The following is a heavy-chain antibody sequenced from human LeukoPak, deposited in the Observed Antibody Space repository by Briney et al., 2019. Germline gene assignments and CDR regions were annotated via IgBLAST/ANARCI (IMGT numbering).Heavy chain of an antibody. V-gene: IGHV3-23*01. J-gene: IGHJ4*02. CDR1: GVTFSNYA. D-gene: IGHD1-26*01. CDR2: ICGSTGST. CDR3: AKGPVSAIVGATTLAY. Sequence: GGSLRLSCAASGVTFSNYAMNWVRQAPGKGLEWVSLICGSTGSTYYAYSVKGRFSISRNTSKNTVYLQMYIIAVESTVVYYSAKGPVSAIVGATTLAYWGQGTLVTVSS.